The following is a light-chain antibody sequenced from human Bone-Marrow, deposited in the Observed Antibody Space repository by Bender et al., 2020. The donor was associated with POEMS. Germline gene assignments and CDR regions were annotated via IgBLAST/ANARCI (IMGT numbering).Light chain of an antibody. CDR3: QAWDTYSLI. J-gene: IGLJ2*01. V-gene: IGLV3-1*01. CDR2: QDT. Sequence: SYEVTQPPSVSVSPGQTASITCSGDDLGDKYVAWYQQKPGQSPVLVIYQDTKRPSGIPERFSGSNSGNTATLTISGTQAMDVADYYCQAWDTYSLIFGGGTKLTVL. CDR1: DLGDKY.